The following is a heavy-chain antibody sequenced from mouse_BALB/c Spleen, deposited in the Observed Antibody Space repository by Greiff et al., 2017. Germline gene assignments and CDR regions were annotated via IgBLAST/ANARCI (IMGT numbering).Heavy chain of an antibody. CDR3: TRSLDYFDY. D-gene: IGHD6-2*01. CDR2: IYPGNSDT. J-gene: IGHJ2*01. V-gene: IGHV1-5*01. Sequence: VQLQQSGTVLARPGASVKMSCKASGYSFTSYWMHWVKQRPGQGLEWIGAIYPGNSDTSYNQKFKGKAKLTAVTSGSTAYMELSSLTNEDSAVYYCTRSLDYFDYWGQGTTLTVSS. CDR1: GYSFTSYW.